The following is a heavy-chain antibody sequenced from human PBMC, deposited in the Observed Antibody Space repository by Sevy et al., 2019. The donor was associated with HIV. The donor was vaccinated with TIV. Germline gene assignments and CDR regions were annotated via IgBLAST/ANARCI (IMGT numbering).Heavy chain of an antibody. CDR1: GFTFSNYG. Sequence: GGSLRLSCAASGFTFSNYGMHWVRQAPGKGLEWVAVIWNDGSNKYYADSVKGRFTISRDNSKNKLYLQMNSLRVEDTAVYFCARGGDFNARSAKRDFDYWGQGTLVTVSS. CDR2: IWNDGSNK. D-gene: IGHD2-8*01. J-gene: IGHJ4*02. CDR3: ARGGDFNARSAKRDFDY. V-gene: IGHV3-33*01.